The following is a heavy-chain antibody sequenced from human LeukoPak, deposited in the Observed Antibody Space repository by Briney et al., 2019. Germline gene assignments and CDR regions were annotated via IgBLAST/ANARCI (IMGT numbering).Heavy chain of an antibody. CDR3: AKALSGSYRVYFDY. D-gene: IGHD1-26*01. CDR2: ISGSGGST. CDR1: GFTFSSYA. J-gene: IGHJ4*02. V-gene: IGHV3-23*01. Sequence: GGSLRLSCAASGFTFSSYAMSWVRQAPGKGLEWVSAISGSGGSTYYADSVKGRFTISRDNSKNTLNLQMNSLRAEDTAVYYCAKALSGSYRVYFDYWGQGTLVTVSS.